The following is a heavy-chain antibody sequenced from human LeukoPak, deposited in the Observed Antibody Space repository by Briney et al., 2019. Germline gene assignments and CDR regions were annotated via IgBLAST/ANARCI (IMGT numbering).Heavy chain of an antibody. D-gene: IGHD7-27*01. V-gene: IGHV3-7*01. CDR3: VRDLGHSRHYFEY. Sequence: GGSLRLSCAASGFTFNSFFLNWVRLTPGRELEWVACISQDGSETFYMDSVRGRFTISRDNAKNSLYLQMNSLRAEDTAVYFCVRDLGHSRHYFEYWGQGALVTVSS. CDR1: GFTFNSFF. CDR2: ISQDGSET. J-gene: IGHJ4*02.